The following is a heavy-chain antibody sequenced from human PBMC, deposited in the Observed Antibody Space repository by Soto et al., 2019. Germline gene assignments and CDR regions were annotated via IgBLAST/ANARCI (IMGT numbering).Heavy chain of an antibody. D-gene: IGHD3-22*01. J-gene: IGHJ1*01. CDR3: ARSERITRIVVVTGYFQH. Sequence: QVQLVQSGAEVKKPGSSVKVSCKASGGTFSSYAISWVRQAPGQGLEWMGGIIPIFGTANYAQKFQGRVTITADXXTXTXXMELSSLRSEDTAVYYCARSERITRIVVVTGYFQHWGQGTLVTVSS. CDR2: IIPIFGTA. CDR1: GGTFSSYA. V-gene: IGHV1-69*12.